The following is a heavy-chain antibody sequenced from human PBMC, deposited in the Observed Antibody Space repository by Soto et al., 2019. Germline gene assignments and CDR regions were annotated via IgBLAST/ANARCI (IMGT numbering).Heavy chain of an antibody. CDR3: ARGGPVSVSPAWQLLGYFDY. J-gene: IGHJ4*02. V-gene: IGHV4-31*03. D-gene: IGHD2-15*01. CDR1: GGSISRGAYF. Sequence: PSETLSLTCSVSGGSISRGAYFWTWIRQFPGKGLEWIAYISYTGATYYNPSLKSRVTILADTSKNQFSLNLNSVTSADTAVYYCARGGPVSVSPAWQLLGYFDYWGQGTLVTVSS. CDR2: ISYTGAT.